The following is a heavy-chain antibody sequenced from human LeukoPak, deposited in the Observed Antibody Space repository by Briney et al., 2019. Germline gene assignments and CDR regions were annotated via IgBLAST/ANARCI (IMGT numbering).Heavy chain of an antibody. D-gene: IGHD6-13*01. J-gene: IGHJ4*02. Sequence: SQTVSLTCTISGDSVSSNSAAWNWITQSPSRGLEGRRRTYYRCKWYNDYSISVKSRITINPDTSKNQFSPPLNTVTPEDTAVYYGARAGVSRWYIIGFGYCDYWGQGTLVTVSS. CDR1: GDSVSSNSAA. CDR2: TYYRCKWYN. CDR3: ARAGVSRWYIIGFGYCDY. V-gene: IGHV6-1*01.